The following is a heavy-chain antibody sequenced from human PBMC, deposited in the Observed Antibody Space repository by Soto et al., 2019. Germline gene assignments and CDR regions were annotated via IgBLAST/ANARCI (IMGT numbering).Heavy chain of an antibody. J-gene: IGHJ5*02. CDR1: VYSFTSYA. Sequence: XSGKVSCKASVYSFTSYAMHWVRQAPGQRLEWMGWINAGNGNTKYSQKFQGRVTITRDTSASTAYMELSSLRSEDTAVYYCARERRITGTKSNWFDPWGQGTLVTSP. D-gene: IGHD1-20*01. CDR3: ARERRITGTKSNWFDP. CDR2: INAGNGNT. V-gene: IGHV1-3*01.